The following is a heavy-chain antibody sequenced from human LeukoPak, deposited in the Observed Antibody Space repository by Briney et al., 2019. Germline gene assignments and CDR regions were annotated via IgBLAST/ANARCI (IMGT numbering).Heavy chain of an antibody. CDR2: INHSGST. CDR1: GFTFSSYA. CDR3: ARGRVSRHPYHYVWGSYFDY. J-gene: IGHJ4*02. Sequence: PGGSLRLSCAASGFTFSSYAMSWFRQPPGKGLEWIGEINHSGSTNYNPSLKSRVTISVDTSKNQFSLKLSSVTAADTAVYYCARGRVSRHPYHYVWGSYFDYWGQGTLVTVSS. D-gene: IGHD3-16*01. V-gene: IGHV4-34*01.